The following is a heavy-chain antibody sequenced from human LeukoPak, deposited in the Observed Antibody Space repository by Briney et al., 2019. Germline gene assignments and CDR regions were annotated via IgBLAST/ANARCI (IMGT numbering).Heavy chain of an antibody. D-gene: IGHD2-15*01. CDR2: IRYDGSNK. V-gene: IGHV3-30*02. CDR3: AKDVGYCSGGSCYYFDY. Sequence: GGSLRLSCAASGFTFSSYGMHWVRQAPGKGLEWVAFIRYDGSNKYYADSVKGRFTISRDNSKNTLYLQMNSLRAEDTAVYYCAKDVGYCSGGSCYYFDYWGQGALVTVSS. CDR1: GFTFSSYG. J-gene: IGHJ4*02.